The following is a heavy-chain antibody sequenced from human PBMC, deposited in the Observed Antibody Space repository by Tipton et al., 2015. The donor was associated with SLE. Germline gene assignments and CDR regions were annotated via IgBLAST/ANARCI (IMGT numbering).Heavy chain of an antibody. CDR2: INHSGST. CDR3: ARVPDDPSSSPTFDY. D-gene: IGHD6-6*01. V-gene: IGHV4-34*01. Sequence: TLSLTCAVYGGSFSGYYWSWIRQPPGKGLEWIGEINHSGSTNYNPSLKSRVTISVDTSKNQFSLKLSSVTAADTAVYYCARVPDDPSSSPTFDYWGQGTLVIGAS. CDR1: GGSFSGYY. J-gene: IGHJ4*02.